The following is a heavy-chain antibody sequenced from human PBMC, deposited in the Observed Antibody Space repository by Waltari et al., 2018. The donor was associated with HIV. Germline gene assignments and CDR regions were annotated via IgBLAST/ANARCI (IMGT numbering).Heavy chain of an antibody. Sequence: EVQLVESGGDLVQPGGSLRLSCAASGFNFDDYAMHGVRQPPGKGLEWVSGISWNSDTIGYADSVKGRFTISRDNAKNSLSLEMNSLRAEDTALYYCVKVGMAAVTSYAIDIWGQGTMVTVSS. V-gene: IGHV3-9*01. CDR3: VKVGMAAVTSYAIDI. CDR1: GFNFDDYA. CDR2: ISWNSDTI. D-gene: IGHD4-17*01. J-gene: IGHJ3*02.